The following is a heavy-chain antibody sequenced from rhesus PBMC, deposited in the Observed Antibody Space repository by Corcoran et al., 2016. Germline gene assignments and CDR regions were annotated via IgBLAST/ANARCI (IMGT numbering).Heavy chain of an antibody. J-gene: IGHJ4*01. CDR3: TKETHGWSFFDY. CDR1: GDSTRRSYW. D-gene: IGHD6-37*01. V-gene: IGHV4-93*01. Sequence: QVQLQEPGPAVVKPSETLSPTCAGSGDSTRRSYWWSWIRQSPGTGLEWIGGIYGPSGNAEYNPSLKSRVTISKDASKNQFSLKLNSVTAADTAVYYCTKETHGWSFFDYWGQGVLVTVSS. CDR2: IYGPSGNA.